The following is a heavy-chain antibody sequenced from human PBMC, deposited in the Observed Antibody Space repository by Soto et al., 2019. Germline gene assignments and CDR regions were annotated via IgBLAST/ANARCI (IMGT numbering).Heavy chain of an antibody. V-gene: IGHV4-31*03. CDR3: ARAITGTTNYYYYYMDV. D-gene: IGHD1-7*01. J-gene: IGHJ6*03. CDR1: GGSISSGGYY. CDR2: IYCSGST. Sequence: SETLSLTCPVSGGSISSGGYYWSWIRQHPGKGLEWIGYIYCSGSTYYNPSLKSRVTISVDTSKNQFSPKLSSVTAADTAVYYCARAITGTTNYYYYYMDVWGKGTTVTVSS.